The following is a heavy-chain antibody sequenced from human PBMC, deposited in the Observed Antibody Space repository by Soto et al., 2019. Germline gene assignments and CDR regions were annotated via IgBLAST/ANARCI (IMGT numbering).Heavy chain of an antibody. Sequence: GGSLRLSCAASGFTFSSYGMHWVRQAPGKGLEWVAVIWYDGSNKYYADSVKGRFTISRDNSKNTLYLQMNSLRAEDTAVYYCARDQFAVVSRAEYFQHWGQGTLVTVSS. V-gene: IGHV3-33*01. J-gene: IGHJ1*01. D-gene: IGHD2-21*01. CDR2: IWYDGSNK. CDR1: GFTFSSYG. CDR3: ARDQFAVVSRAEYFQH.